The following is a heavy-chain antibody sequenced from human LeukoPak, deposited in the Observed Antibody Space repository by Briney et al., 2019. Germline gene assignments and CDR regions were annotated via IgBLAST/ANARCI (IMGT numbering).Heavy chain of an antibody. J-gene: IGHJ3*02. CDR3: ARRYCSGGSCHGCFDI. V-gene: IGHV3-74*01. CDR1: GFTFSSYW. CDR2: INSDGTTT. Sequence: PGGSLRLSCAASGFTFSSYWMHWVRQAPGAGLVWVSRINSDGTTTTYADSVKGRFTISRDIAKNTLYLQMNSLRAEDTAVYYCARRYCSGGSCHGCFDIWGQGTMVTVSS. D-gene: IGHD2-15*01.